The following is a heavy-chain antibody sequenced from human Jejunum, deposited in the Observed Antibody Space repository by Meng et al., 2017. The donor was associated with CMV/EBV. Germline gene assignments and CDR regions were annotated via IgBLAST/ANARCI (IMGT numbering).Heavy chain of an antibody. CDR2: INWNGDTT. CDR1: GFRFDDYG. Sequence: GFRFDDYGSDWVSQAPGKGLEWVSGINWNGDTTTYADSVKGRFTISRDNVKNSLYLQMNSLRAEDTALYHCARAIDSYLIRGFDIWGQGTMVTVSS. D-gene: IGHD3-10*01. J-gene: IGHJ3*02. V-gene: IGHV3-20*01. CDR3: ARAIDSYLIRGFDI.